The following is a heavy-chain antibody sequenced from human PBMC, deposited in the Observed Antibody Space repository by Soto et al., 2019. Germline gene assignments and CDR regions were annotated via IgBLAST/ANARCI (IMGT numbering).Heavy chain of an antibody. CDR2: IYSGGST. Sequence: EVQLVESGGGLIQPGGSLRLSCAASGFTVSSNYMSWVRQAPGKGLEWVSVIYSGGSTYYADSVKGRFTISRDNSKNTLDLQMNSLRAEDTAVYYCARGGLYCGGDCNYFDYWGQGTLVTVSS. CDR1: GFTVSSNY. D-gene: IGHD2-21*02. CDR3: ARGGLYCGGDCNYFDY. V-gene: IGHV3-53*01. J-gene: IGHJ4*02.